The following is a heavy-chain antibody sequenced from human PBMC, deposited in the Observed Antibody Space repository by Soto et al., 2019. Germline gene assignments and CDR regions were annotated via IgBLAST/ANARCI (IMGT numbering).Heavy chain of an antibody. D-gene: IGHD4-17*01. CDR1: GGTFSSYA. CDR2: IIPIFGTA. V-gene: IGHV1-69*12. CDR3: AREAMTTVVTHYYYGMDV. Sequence: QVQLVQSGAEVKKPGSSVKVSCKASGGTFSSYAISWVRQAPGQGLEWMGGIIPIFGTANYAQKFQGRVTITADDSTSTADMELSSLRSEDTAVYYCAREAMTTVVTHYYYGMDVWGQGTTVTVSS. J-gene: IGHJ6*02.